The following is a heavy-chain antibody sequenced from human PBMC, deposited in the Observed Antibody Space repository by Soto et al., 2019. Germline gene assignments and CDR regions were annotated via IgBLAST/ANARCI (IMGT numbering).Heavy chain of an antibody. CDR1: GFTFSSYE. Sequence: GGSLRLSCAASGFTFSSYEMNWVRQAPGKGLEWVSYISSSGSTIYYADSVKGRFTISRDNAKNSPYLQMNSLRAEDTAVYYCARGYCSGGSCYSAWYFDLWGRGTLVTVSS. J-gene: IGHJ2*01. CDR3: ARGYCSGGSCYSAWYFDL. CDR2: ISSSGSTI. V-gene: IGHV3-48*03. D-gene: IGHD2-15*01.